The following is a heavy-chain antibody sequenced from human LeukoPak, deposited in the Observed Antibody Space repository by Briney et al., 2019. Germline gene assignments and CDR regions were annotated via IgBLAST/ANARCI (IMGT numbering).Heavy chain of an antibody. CDR2: IYPADSDT. V-gene: IGHV5-51*01. D-gene: IGHD2/OR15-2a*01. CDR3: ARGINDEYFQS. Sequence: GESLKISCKDSPYYFINFWIGWVRQMPGKGLEWMGIIYPADSDTRYNPSFQGHVTISADRSASTAYVQWHSLKASDTAIYYCARGINDEYFQSWGQGTLVTVSS. CDR1: PYYFINFW. J-gene: IGHJ1*01.